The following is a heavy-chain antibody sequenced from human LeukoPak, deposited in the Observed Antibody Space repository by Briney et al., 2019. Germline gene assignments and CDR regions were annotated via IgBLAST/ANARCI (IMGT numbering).Heavy chain of an antibody. V-gene: IGHV6-1*01. Sequence: SQTLSLTCTISGDSVSRNSAAWNWIRQSPSRGLEWLGRTYYRSKWYNDYAVSVNSRITINPDTSKNQFSLQLNSVTPEDTAVYYCARGDMVAGVRVFDFWGQGTLVTVSS. D-gene: IGHD5-12*01. CDR2: TYYRSKWYN. CDR1: GDSVSRNSAA. J-gene: IGHJ4*02. CDR3: ARGDMVAGVRVFDF.